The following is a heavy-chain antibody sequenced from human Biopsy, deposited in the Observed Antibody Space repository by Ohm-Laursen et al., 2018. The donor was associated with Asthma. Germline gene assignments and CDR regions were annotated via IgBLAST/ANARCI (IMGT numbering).Heavy chain of an antibody. J-gene: IGHJ4*02. CDR2: GGSYYDGGLK. Sequence: SLRLSCSDSGFTFRSYAMHWVRQAPGKGLEWVAVGGSYYDGGLKYYADSVNGRFTVSRDDSKNTLYLQMNNLRPDDSAVYYCARDVMEWYLPAFDFWGQGTLVTVSS. V-gene: IGHV3-30-3*01. CDR1: GFTFRSYA. CDR3: ARDVMEWYLPAFDF. D-gene: IGHD3-3*01.